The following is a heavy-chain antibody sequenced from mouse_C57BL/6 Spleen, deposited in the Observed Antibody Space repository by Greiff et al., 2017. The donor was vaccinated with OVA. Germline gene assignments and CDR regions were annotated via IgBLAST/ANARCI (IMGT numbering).Heavy chain of an antibody. CDR1: GYTFTSYW. D-gene: IGHD1-1*01. J-gene: IGHJ2*01. Sequence: QVHVKQSGAELVRPGSSVKLSCKASGYTFTSYWMHWVKQRPIQGLEWIGNIDPSDSETHYNQKFKDKATLTVDKSSSTAYMQLSSLTSEDSAVYYCARRDHYGSSYDYWGQGTTLTVSS. CDR2: IDPSDSET. CDR3: ARRDHYGSSYDY. V-gene: IGHV1-52*01.